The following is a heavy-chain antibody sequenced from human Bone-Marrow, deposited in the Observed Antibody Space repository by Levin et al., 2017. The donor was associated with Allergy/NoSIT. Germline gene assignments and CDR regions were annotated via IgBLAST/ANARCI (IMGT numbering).Heavy chain of an antibody. CDR2: IRSKTYGGTT. CDR1: GFTFGDYA. CDR3: TTMGGMYYYDPPPSDAYFDY. D-gene: IGHD3-22*01. J-gene: IGHJ4*02. Sequence: GGSLRLSCTTSGFTFGDYAMSWVRQAPGKGLEWVSFIRSKTYGGTTEYAASVKGRFIISRDDSKSIAYLQMNSLRTEDTAVYYCTTMGGMYYYDPPPSDAYFDYWGQGTLVTVSS. V-gene: IGHV3-49*04.